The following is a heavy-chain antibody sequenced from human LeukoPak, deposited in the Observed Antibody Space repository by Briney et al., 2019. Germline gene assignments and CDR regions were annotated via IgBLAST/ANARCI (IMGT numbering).Heavy chain of an antibody. CDR2: IYYSGSS. CDR3: ARDLRGYSSAVDYCDY. Sequence: SETLSLTCTVSGGSISGYSWSWIRQPPGKGLEWIGYIYYSGSSNYNPSLKSRVTISVDTSKNQFSLTLSSVTAADTAVYYCARDLRGYSSAVDYCDYRGQGTLVTVSS. CDR1: GGSISGYS. J-gene: IGHJ4*02. D-gene: IGHD6-19*01. V-gene: IGHV4-59*01.